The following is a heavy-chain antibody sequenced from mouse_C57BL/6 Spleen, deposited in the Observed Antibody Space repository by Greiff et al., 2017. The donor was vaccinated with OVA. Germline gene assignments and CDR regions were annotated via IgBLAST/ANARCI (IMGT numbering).Heavy chain of an antibody. D-gene: IGHD3-1*01. CDR3: ARGAPGYFDY. J-gene: IGHJ2*01. CDR1: GYTFTSYW. CDR2: IHPNSGST. V-gene: IGHV1-64*01. Sequence: QVQLQQSGAELVKPGASVKLSCKASGYTFTSYWMHWVKQRPGQGLEWIGMIHPNSGSTNYNEKFKSKATLTVDKSSSTAYMQLSSLTSEDAAVYYCARGAPGYFDYWGQGTTLTVSS.